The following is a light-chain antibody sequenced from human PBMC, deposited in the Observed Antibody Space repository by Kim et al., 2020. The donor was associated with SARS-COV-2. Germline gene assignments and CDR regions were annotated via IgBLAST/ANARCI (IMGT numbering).Light chain of an antibody. CDR1: QSVSSN. Sequence: EIVMTQSPATLSVSPGERATLSCRASQSVSSNLVWYQQTPGQAPRLLIYGASTRATGIPARFSGSGSGTEFTLTISSLQSEDFAVYYCQQYNNWPRTFVQGTKVDIK. CDR3: QQYNNWPRT. J-gene: IGKJ1*01. CDR2: GAS. V-gene: IGKV3-15*01.